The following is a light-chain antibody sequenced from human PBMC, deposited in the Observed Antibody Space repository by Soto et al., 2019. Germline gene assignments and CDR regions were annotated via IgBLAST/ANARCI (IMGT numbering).Light chain of an antibody. CDR1: SSNIGSNT. CDR2: AND. J-gene: IGLJ2*01. CDR3: AAWDDSLKGVV. V-gene: IGLV1-44*01. Sequence: QSMLTQPPSASGTPGQRVTISCSGSSSNIGSNTVNWYRQLPGTAPKVLIYANDQRPSGVPARFSGSKSANSASLAVSGLQSEDEADYYCAAWDDSLKGVVFGGGTKVTVL.